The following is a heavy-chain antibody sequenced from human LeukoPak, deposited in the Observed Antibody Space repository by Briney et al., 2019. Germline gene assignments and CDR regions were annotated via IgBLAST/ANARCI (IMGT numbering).Heavy chain of an antibody. CDR3: ARDDGSATLGFDS. CDR1: TLGRAS. Sequence: TLGRASISVVGQAPRQSPEWIGGVIPILGTTNYAQKFQDIVSITTDESTSTAYMEVSSLRSVDTAVYYCARDDGSATLGFDSWGQEPWSPSPQ. V-gene: IGHV1-69*05. J-gene: IGHJ4*01. D-gene: IGHD1-26*01. CDR2: VIPILGTT.